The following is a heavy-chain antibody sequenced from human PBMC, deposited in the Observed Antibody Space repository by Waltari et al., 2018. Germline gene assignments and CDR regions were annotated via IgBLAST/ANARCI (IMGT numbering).Heavy chain of an antibody. J-gene: IGHJ4*02. Sequence: EGQLLEAGGGGVQPGESLGGEGGEGGFTFRNYDMRWVSQAPGKGLAWVSRISDSGGTTSTADSVKGRFTISIPPSPPSLSLQLLGLRAAAPALSSCVSVQFGYCGQGTLVTVSS. CDR1: GFTFRNYD. CDR3: VSVQFGY. V-gene: IGHV3-23*01. D-gene: IGHD6-19*01. CDR2: ISDSGGTT.